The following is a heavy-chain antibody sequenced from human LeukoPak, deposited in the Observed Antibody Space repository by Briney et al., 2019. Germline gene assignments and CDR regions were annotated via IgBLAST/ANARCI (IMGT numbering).Heavy chain of an antibody. CDR1: GGSISSYY. CDR2: IYYSGST. D-gene: IGHD3-10*01. Sequence: SETLSLTCTVSGGSISSYYWSWIRQPPGKGLEWIGYIYYSGSTNYNPSLKSRVTISVYTSKNQFSLKLSSVTAADTAVYYCARGLDYYGSGSYYFDYWGQGTLVTVSS. V-gene: IGHV4-59*08. J-gene: IGHJ4*02. CDR3: ARGLDYYGSGSYYFDY.